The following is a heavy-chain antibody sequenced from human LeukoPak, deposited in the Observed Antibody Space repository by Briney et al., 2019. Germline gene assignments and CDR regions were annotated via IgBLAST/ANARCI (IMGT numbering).Heavy chain of an antibody. D-gene: IGHD2-2*01. CDR3: ARKACSTTSCRSLNWFDT. Sequence: PGGSLRLSCAASGFTFSDYYMSWIRQAPGKGLEWISYISSTGTLIHYADSLKGRFTVSRDNAKSSLYLQMNSLRAEDTAVYYCARKACSTTSCRSLNWFDTWSQGTLVTVSS. CDR1: GFTFSDYY. CDR2: ISSTGTLI. J-gene: IGHJ5*02. V-gene: IGHV3-11*01.